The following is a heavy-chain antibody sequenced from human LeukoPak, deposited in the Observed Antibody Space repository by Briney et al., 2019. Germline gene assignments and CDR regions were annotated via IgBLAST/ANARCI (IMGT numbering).Heavy chain of an antibody. Sequence: SETLSLTCTVSGGSISSGSYYWSWIRQPAGKGLERIGRIYTSGSTNYNPSLKSRVTISVDTSKNQFSLKQSSVTAADTAVYYCASLIAAAGLGFDPWGQGTLVTVSS. CDR2: IYTSGST. CDR1: GGSISSGSYY. V-gene: IGHV4-61*02. D-gene: IGHD6-13*01. CDR3: ASLIAAAGLGFDP. J-gene: IGHJ5*02.